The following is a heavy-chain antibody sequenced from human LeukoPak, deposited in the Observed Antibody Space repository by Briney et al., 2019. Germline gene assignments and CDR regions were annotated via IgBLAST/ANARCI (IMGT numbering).Heavy chain of an antibody. D-gene: IGHD5-12*01. V-gene: IGHV1-46*01. J-gene: IGHJ4*02. CDR1: GYTFTSYY. CDR2: INPSGDST. CDR3: ARDILPSYSGYDRTLPDY. Sequence: GASVKVSCKASGYTFTSYYMHWVRQAPGQGLEWMGIINPSGDSTSYAQKFQGRVTMTRDTSTSTVYMELSSLRSEDTAVYYCARDILPSYSGYDRTLPDYWGQGTLVTVSS.